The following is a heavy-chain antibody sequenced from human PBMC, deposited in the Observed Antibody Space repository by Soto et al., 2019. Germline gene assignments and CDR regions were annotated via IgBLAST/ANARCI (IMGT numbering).Heavy chain of an antibody. CDR3: AKDALYSSYAFDI. V-gene: IGHV3-30*18. CDR1: GFTFSSYG. J-gene: IGHJ3*02. D-gene: IGHD6-6*01. CDR2: ISYDGSNK. Sequence: GGSLRLSCAASGFTFSSYGMHWVRQAPGKGLEWVAVISYDGSNKYYADSVKGRFTISRDNSKNTLYLQMNSLRAEDTAVYYCAKDALYSSYAFDIWGQGTMVTVSS.